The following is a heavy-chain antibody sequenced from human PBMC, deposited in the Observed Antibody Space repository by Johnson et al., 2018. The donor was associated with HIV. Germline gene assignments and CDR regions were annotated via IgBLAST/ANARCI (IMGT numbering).Heavy chain of an antibody. J-gene: IGHJ3*01. V-gene: IGHV3-30*02. Sequence: QVQLVESGGGVVQPGGSLRLSCAASGFTFSNYGMHWVRQAPGKGLEWVAFIRYDGSNKYYADSVKGRFTISRDNAKNSLYLQMNSLRAEDTAVYYCATGRASVWGQGTMVTVSS. CDR3: ATGRASV. CDR1: GFTFSNYG. CDR2: IRYDGSNK.